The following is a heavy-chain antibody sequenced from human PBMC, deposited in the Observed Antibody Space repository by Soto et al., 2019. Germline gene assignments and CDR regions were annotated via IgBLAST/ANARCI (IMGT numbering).Heavy chain of an antibody. Sequence: QITLKESGPTLVKPTQTLTLTCTFSGFSLSTSGVGVGWIRQPPGKALEWLALIYWDDDKRYSPSLKSRLTITKYTSKNQVVRTQTNMDPVDTATYYCAHNGGLRTYYGMDVWGQGTTVTVSS. CDR3: AHNGGLRTYYGMDV. J-gene: IGHJ6*02. CDR2: IYWDDDK. CDR1: GFSLSTSGVG. V-gene: IGHV2-5*02. D-gene: IGHD4-17*01.